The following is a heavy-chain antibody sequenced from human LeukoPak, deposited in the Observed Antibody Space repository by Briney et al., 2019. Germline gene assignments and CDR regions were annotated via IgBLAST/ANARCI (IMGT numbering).Heavy chain of an antibody. V-gene: IGHV3-30*18. CDR3: AKDLYSSPSLYYFDY. D-gene: IGHD5-18*01. J-gene: IGHJ4*02. CDR2: ISYDGSNK. Sequence: GSLRLSCAASGFTFSNYGMHWVRQAPGKGLEWVAVISYDGSNKYYADSVKGRFTISRDNSKNTLYLQMNSLRAEDTAVYYCAKDLYSSPSLYYFDYWGQGTLVTVSS. CDR1: GFTFSNYG.